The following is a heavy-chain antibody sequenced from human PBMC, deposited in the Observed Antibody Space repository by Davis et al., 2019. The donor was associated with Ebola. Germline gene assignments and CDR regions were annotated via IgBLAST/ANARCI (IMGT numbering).Heavy chain of an antibody. V-gene: IGHV3-23*01. CDR3: AKRATVKVAGANYYNAMDV. Sequence: PGGSLRLSCAASGFTFSNYHMTWVRQAPGKGLEWVSRISGSGGDPHYADSVKGRFTISRDNSKNTLYLQMNSLRAEDTAVFYCAKRATVKVAGANYYNAMDVWGKGTTVTVSS. CDR1: GFTFSNYH. D-gene: IGHD6-19*01. J-gene: IGHJ6*04. CDR2: ISGSGGDP.